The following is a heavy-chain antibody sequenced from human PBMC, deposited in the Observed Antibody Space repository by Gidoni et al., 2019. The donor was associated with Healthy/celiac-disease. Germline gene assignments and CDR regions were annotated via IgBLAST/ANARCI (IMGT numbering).Heavy chain of an antibody. CDR1: GYTLTELS. CDR3: PTKIEIRPDDAFDI. CDR2: LDPEDGET. D-gene: IGHD6-6*01. Sequence: QVQLVQSGAEVKKPGASVKVSCKVSGYTLTELSMHWVRQAPGKGLEWKGGLDPEDGETIYAQKFQGRVTMTEDTSTDTAYMELSSLRSEDTAVYYCPTKIEIRPDDAFDIWGQGTMVTVSS. V-gene: IGHV1-24*01. J-gene: IGHJ3*02.